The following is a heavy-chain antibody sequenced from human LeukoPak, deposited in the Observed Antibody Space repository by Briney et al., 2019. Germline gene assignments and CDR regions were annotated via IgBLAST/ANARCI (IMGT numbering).Heavy chain of an antibody. CDR2: INGRSNYI. J-gene: IGHJ3*02. V-gene: IGHV3-21*01. CDR3: AREDGIVGATSAFDI. D-gene: IGHD1-26*01. Sequence: GGSLRLSCAASGFTFSTYTMNWVRQAPGKGLEWVSSINGRSNYIYYADSVKGRFTISRDNAKNSLFLQMNSLRAEDTAVYYCAREDGIVGATSAFDIWSQGTMVTVSS. CDR1: GFTFSTYT.